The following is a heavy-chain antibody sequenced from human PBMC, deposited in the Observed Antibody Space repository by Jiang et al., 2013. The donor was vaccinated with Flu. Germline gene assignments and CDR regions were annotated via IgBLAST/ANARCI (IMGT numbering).Heavy chain of an antibody. J-gene: IGHJ4*02. CDR3: ARDLYDSSGYYFGLGY. V-gene: IGHV3-33*08. Sequence: VQLVESGGGVVQPGRSLRLSCAASRFTFSSFAMHWVRQAPGKGLEWVAVIWFDGSNKYYADSVKGRFTISRDNSKNTLYLQMNSLRAEDTAVYYCARDLYDSSGYYFGLGYWGQGTLVTVSS. CDR2: IWFDGSNK. CDR1: RFTFSSFA. D-gene: IGHD3-22*01.